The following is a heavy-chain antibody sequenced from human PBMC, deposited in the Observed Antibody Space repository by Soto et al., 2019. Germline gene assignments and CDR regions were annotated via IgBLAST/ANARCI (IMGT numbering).Heavy chain of an antibody. D-gene: IGHD6-19*01. CDR2: INPSGGST. Sequence: GASVKVSCKASGYTFTSYYMHWVRQAPGQGLEWMGIINPSGGSTSYAQKFQGRVTMTRDTSTSTVYMELSSLRSEDTAVYYCARDEPVGTAVAGYPNYYYYGMDVWGQGTTVTVSS. J-gene: IGHJ6*02. CDR3: ARDEPVGTAVAGYPNYYYYGMDV. CDR1: GYTFTSYY. V-gene: IGHV1-46*01.